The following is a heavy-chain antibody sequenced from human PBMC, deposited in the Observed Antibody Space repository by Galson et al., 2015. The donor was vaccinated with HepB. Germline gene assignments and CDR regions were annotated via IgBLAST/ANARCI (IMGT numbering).Heavy chain of an antibody. D-gene: IGHD6-6*01. V-gene: IGHV1-69*13. J-gene: IGHJ6*02. CDR2: IIPIFGAT. CDR3: ARADYSSSFDYYYYSMDV. CDR1: GGTFSNYA. Sequence: SVKVSCKAPGGTFSNYAISWVRQAPGQGLEWMGGIIPIFGATNYAQKFQGRVTITADESTSTAYMEVSSLRSEDTAVYYCARADYSSSFDYYYYSMDVWGQGTTVTASS.